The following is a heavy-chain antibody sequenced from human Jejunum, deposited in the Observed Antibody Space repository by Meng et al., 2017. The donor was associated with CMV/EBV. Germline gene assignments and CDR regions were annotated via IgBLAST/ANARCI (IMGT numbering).Heavy chain of an antibody. Sequence: QGHLQEPGPGLVKPSETLSLPCTVSGGSISGYYWNWIRQPAGKGLEWIGRVYMSGSTNYNPSLRSRVAMSVDTSKTQFSLRLTSVTAADTAVYYCARDRMAAPGTFEYWGQGTLVTVSS. CDR3: ARDRMAAPGTFEY. J-gene: IGHJ4*02. CDR2: VYMSGST. V-gene: IGHV4-4*07. CDR1: GGSISGYY. D-gene: IGHD6-13*01.